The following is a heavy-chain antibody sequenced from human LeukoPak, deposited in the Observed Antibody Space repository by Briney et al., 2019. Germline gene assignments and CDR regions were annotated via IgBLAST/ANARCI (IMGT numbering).Heavy chain of an antibody. CDR1: GYTFTSYY. CDR3: ARGAPHRYHTVRHHFDY. V-gene: IGHV1-46*01. CDR2: INPSGGST. Sequence: ASVKVSCKASGYTFTSYYMHWVRQAPGQGLEWMGIINPSGGSTSYAQKFQGRVTMTRDTSTSTVYMELSSLRSEDTAVYYCARGAPHRYHTVRHHFDYWGQGTLVTVSS. D-gene: IGHD4-11*01. J-gene: IGHJ4*02.